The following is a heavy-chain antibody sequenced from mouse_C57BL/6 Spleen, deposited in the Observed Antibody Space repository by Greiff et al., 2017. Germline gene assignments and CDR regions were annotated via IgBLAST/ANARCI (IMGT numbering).Heavy chain of an antibody. V-gene: IGHV2-9-1*01. CDR1: GFSLTSYA. CDR3: ARNKGIFDYGSPNYAMDY. J-gene: IGHJ4*01. CDR2: IWTGGGT. D-gene: IGHD1-1*01. Sequence: QVQLQQSGPGLVAPSQSLSITCTVSGFSLTSYAISWVRQPPGKGLEWLGVIWTGGGTTYNSALNYRLSISKDNSKSQVFLKMNSRKTDDTARYYCARNKGIFDYGSPNYAMDYWGQGTSVTVSS.